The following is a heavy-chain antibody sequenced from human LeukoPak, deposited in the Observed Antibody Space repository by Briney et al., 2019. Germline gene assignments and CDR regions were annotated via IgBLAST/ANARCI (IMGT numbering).Heavy chain of an antibody. J-gene: IGHJ4*01. CDR3: AREYDY. V-gene: IGHV4-59*11. Sequence: KTSETLSLTCNFSAVSISRHFWSWIRQTPEKGLEWLGYVFSSGSTNYNPSLKSRITISLDTSKHQFSPTLNSVTAADTAVYYCAREYDYWGLGTLVTVSS. CDR1: AVSISRHF. CDR2: VFSSGST.